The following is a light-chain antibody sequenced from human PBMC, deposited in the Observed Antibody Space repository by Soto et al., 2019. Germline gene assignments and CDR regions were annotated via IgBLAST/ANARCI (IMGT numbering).Light chain of an antibody. Sequence: QSVLTQPASVSGSPGQAITISCTGTSSDVGGYTYVSWYQQHPGKAPKFIIYDVSNRPSGVSNRFSGSKSGNTASLTISGLQAEDEADSYCSSYTTTNTRQIVFGTGTKVTVL. CDR2: DVS. V-gene: IGLV2-14*01. CDR3: SSYTTTNTRQIV. CDR1: SSDVGGYTY. J-gene: IGLJ1*01.